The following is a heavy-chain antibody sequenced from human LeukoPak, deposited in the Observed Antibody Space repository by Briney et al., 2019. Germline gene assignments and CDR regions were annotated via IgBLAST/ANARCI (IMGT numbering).Heavy chain of an antibody. J-gene: IGHJ4*02. D-gene: IGHD6-13*01. V-gene: IGHV4-34*01. CDR3: ARDGAAAEFDY. Sequence: SETLSLTCAVYGGSFSGYYWSWIRQPPGKGLEWIGEINHSGSTNYNPSLKSRVTISVDTSKNQFSLKLSSVTAADTAVYYCARDGAAAEFDYWGQGTLVTVSS. CDR2: INHSGST. CDR1: GGSFSGYY.